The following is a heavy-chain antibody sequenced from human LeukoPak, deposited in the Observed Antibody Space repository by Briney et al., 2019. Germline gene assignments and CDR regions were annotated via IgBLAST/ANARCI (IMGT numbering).Heavy chain of an antibody. D-gene: IGHD3-16*01. Sequence: PGGSLRLSCAASGFTFSTYEASWVRQAPGKGLEWVASISSSTTYIYYADSLKGRFTISRDDAKNSLYLQMNSLRAEDTAVYYCARGMRGDWLDPWGQGTLVTVSS. V-gene: IGHV3-21*01. CDR1: GFTFSTYE. CDR2: ISSSTTYI. J-gene: IGHJ5*02. CDR3: ARGMRGDWLDP.